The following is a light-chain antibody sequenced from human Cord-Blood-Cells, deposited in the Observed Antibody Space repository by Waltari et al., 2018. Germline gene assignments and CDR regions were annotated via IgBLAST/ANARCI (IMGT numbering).Light chain of an antibody. CDR3: CSYAGSSTFVV. CDR2: EVS. J-gene: IGLJ2*01. V-gene: IGLV2-23*02. CDR1: SSAVGSYNL. Sequence: QSALTQPASVSGSPGQSITISCTGTSSAVGSYNLVSWYQQHPGKAPKLMIDEVSKRPSGVSNRFFGSKSGNTASLTISGLQAEDEADYYCCSYAGSSTFVVFGGGTKLTVL.